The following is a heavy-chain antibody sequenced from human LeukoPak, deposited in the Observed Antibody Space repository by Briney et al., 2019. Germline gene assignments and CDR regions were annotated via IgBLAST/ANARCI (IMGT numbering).Heavy chain of an antibody. CDR3: TTDLVATVTTPFDY. V-gene: IGHV3-15*01. Sequence: PGGSLRLSCAASGFTFSRNGMAWVGQAPGKGLEWVGRIKSKTDGGTTDYAAPVKGRFTISRDDSKNTLYLQMNSLKTEDTAVYYCTTDLVATVTTPFDYWGQGTLVTVSS. CDR1: GFTFSRNG. J-gene: IGHJ4*02. CDR2: IKSKTDGGTT. D-gene: IGHD4-17*01.